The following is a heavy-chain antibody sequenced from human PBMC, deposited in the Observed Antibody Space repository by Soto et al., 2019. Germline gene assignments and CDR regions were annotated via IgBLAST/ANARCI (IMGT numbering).Heavy chain of an antibody. CDR1: GGSISSYY. V-gene: IGHV4-59*01. CDR2: IYYSGST. Sequence: SETLSLTCTVSGGSISSYYWSWIRQPPGKGLEWIGYIYYSGSTNYNPSLKSRVTISVDTSKNQFSLKLSSVTAADTAVYYCAREGYTTAFDYWGQGTLVTVSS. J-gene: IGHJ4*02. CDR3: AREGYTTAFDY. D-gene: IGHD4-17*01.